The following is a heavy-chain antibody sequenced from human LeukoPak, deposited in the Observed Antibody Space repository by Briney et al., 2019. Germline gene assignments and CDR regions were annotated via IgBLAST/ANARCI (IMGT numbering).Heavy chain of an antibody. CDR2: INPSGGST. Sequence: ASVKVSCKASGYTFTSYYMHWVRQAPGQGLEWMGTINPSGGSTSYAQKFQGRVTMTRDTSTSTVYMELSSLRSEDTAVYYCARDFPTTVTYYDISTGFDYWGQGTLVTVSS. J-gene: IGHJ4*02. CDR1: GYTFTSYY. V-gene: IGHV1-46*01. CDR3: ARDFPTTVTYYDISTGFDY. D-gene: IGHD3-9*01.